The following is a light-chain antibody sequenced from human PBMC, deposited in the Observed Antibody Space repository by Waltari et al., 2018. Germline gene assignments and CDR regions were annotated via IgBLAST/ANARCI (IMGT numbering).Light chain of an antibody. CDR2: DAS. J-gene: IGKJ5*01. CDR1: QSIATN. CDR3: QQYNRWPPIT. V-gene: IGKV3-15*01. Sequence: EVVMTQSPDTLSVSPGGRATLSCRASQSIATNLAWYQQRRGQSPRLLVFDASTRATSIAGRFSGRGSGTECTLTISSLQSDDSAVYYCQQYNRWPPITFGQGTRLEIK.